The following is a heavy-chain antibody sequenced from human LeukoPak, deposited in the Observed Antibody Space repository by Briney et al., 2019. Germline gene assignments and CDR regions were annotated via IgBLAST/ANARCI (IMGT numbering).Heavy chain of an antibody. Sequence: GGSLRLSCAASGFTFSSYAMHWVRQAPGKGLEWVAVISYDGSNKYYADSVKGRFTISRDNSKNTLYLQMNSLRAEDTAVYYCARGPERGSYYYYYMDVWGKGTTVTVSS. D-gene: IGHD3-10*01. CDR2: ISYDGSNK. CDR1: GFTFSSYA. V-gene: IGHV3-30-3*01. J-gene: IGHJ6*03. CDR3: ARGPERGSYYYYYMDV.